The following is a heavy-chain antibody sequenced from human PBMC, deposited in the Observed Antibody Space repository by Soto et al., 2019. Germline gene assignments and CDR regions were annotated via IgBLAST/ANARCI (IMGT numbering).Heavy chain of an antibody. Sequence: QVQLVQSGAEVKKPGSSVKVSCKASGGTFSSYAISWVRQAPGHGLEWMGGIIPIFGTANYAQKFQGRVTITADESTSTAYMELSSLRSEDTAVYYCARGLLGYCSSTSCRSYYYYGMDVWGQGTTVTVSS. J-gene: IGHJ6*02. CDR1: GGTFSSYA. V-gene: IGHV1-69*01. CDR3: ARGLLGYCSSTSCRSYYYYGMDV. CDR2: IIPIFGTA. D-gene: IGHD2-2*01.